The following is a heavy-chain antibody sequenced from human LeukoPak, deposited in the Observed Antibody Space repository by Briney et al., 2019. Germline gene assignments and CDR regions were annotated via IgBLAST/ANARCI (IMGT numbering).Heavy chain of an antibody. D-gene: IGHD5-18*01. V-gene: IGHV4-59*02. CDR1: GGSVSSYY. Sequence: QVQLQESGPGLVKPSGTLSLTCTVSGGSVSSYYWSWIRQPPGKRLEWIGYIYYSGSTSYNPSLKSRVTISVDTSKNQISLKLSSVTAADTAVYYCARDLGVMVRAFDIWGQGTMVTVSS. CDR3: ARDLGVMVRAFDI. CDR2: IYYSGST. J-gene: IGHJ3*02.